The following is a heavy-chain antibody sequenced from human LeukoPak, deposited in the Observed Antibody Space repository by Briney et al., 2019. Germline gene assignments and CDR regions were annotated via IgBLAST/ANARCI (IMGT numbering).Heavy chain of an antibody. Sequence: GESLKISCKGSGYSFTSYWIGWVRQMPGKGLEWMGIIYPGDSDTRYSPSFQGQVTISADKSISTAYLQWSSLKASDTAMYYCARGLTYYYDSSGQEDAFDIWGQGTMVTVSS. CDR3: ARGLTYYYDSSGQEDAFDI. V-gene: IGHV5-51*01. CDR2: IYPGDSDT. J-gene: IGHJ3*02. D-gene: IGHD3-22*01. CDR1: GYSFTSYW.